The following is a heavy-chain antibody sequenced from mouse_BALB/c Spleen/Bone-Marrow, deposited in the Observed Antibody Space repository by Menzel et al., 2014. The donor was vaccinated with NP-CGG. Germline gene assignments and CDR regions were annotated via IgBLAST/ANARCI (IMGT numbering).Heavy chain of an antibody. CDR1: GYSFTSYR. CDR3: ARKVYYGDPLDY. D-gene: IGHD2-13*01. Sequence: EAQLQQTGTVLARPGASEKMSCNASGYSFTSYRMHWVKQRPGPGLAWIGAIYPGNRDTSYNQKFMGKPKLTAVAAATTAYMELSSLTKEDSAVYFCARKVYYGDPLDYWGQGTPLTVYS. CDR2: IYPGNRDT. V-gene: IGHV1-5*01. J-gene: IGHJ2*01.